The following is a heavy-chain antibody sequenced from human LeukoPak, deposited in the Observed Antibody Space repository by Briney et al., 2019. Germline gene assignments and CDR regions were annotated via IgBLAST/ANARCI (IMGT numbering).Heavy chain of an antibody. CDR3: ARVRRQQLVLLAIYYYYGMDV. CDR2: INHSGST. J-gene: IGHJ6*02. CDR1: GFAVGSNY. V-gene: IGHV4-34*01. D-gene: IGHD6-13*01. Sequence: GSLRLSCVASGFAVGSNYMSWIRQPPGKGLEWIGEINHSGSTNYNPSLKSRVTISVDTSKNQFSLKLSSVTAADTAVYYCARVRRQQLVLLAIYYYYGMDVWGQGTTVTVSS.